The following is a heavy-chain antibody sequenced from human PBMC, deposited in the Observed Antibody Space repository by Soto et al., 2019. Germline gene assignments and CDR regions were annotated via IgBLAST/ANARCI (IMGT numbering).Heavy chain of an antibody. V-gene: IGHV3-30*03. CDR3: ARDRTAMAYYYYGMDV. CDR1: GFTFSNYG. D-gene: IGHD5-18*01. J-gene: IGHJ6*02. Sequence: GGSLRLSCVASGFTFSNYGMHWVRQAPGKGLEWVAVISYDGSNKYFADSVEGRFTISRDNSKNTLYLQMNSLRAEDTAVYYCARDRTAMAYYYYGMDVWGQGTTVTVSS. CDR2: ISYDGSNK.